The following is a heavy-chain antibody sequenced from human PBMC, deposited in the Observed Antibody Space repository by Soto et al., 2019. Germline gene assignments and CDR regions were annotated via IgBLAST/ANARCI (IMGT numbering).Heavy chain of an antibody. Sequence: QVQLVQSGAEVKKPGSSVKVSCKASGGTFSSYAIGWVRQAPGQGLEWMGGIIPIFGTANYAQKFQGRVTITADESTSTAYMELSSLRSEDTAVYYCARTRPRGDGSGSYYLYWGQGTLVTVSS. CDR2: IIPIFGTA. CDR3: ARTRPRGDGSGSYYLY. J-gene: IGHJ4*02. CDR1: GGTFSSYA. D-gene: IGHD3-10*01. V-gene: IGHV1-69*01.